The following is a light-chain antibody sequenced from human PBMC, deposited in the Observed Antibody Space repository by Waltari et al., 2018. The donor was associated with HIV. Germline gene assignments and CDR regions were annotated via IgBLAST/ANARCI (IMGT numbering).Light chain of an antibody. V-gene: IGKV3-11*01. CDR2: DAS. CDR3: QQRNSWPPMCT. Sequence: EIVLTQSPAILSLSPGDTATLSCRASQSVNSYLAWYQHKPGQAPRLLIYDASNRAAGIPARFSGSGSGTDFNLTISSLEPEDFAVYYCQQRNSWPPMCTFGQGTKLEIK. J-gene: IGKJ2*02. CDR1: QSVNSY.